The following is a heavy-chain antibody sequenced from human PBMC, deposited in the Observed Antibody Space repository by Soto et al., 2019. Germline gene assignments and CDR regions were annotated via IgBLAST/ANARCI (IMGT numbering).Heavy chain of an antibody. CDR2: ISENGDAT. CDR1: GFTFSSYA. J-gene: IGHJ6*02. V-gene: IGHV3-23*01. CDR3: AKGRNGVDV. Sequence: GGSLRLSCAASGFTFSSYAMTWVRQAPGKGLEWVSAISENGDATHYADSVKGRFIISRDNSQNTLYLHMNSLRAEDTAVFYCAKGRNGVDVWGQGTTVTVSS.